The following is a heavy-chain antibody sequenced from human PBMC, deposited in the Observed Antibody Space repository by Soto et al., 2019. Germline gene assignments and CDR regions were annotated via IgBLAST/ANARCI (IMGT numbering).Heavy chain of an antibody. CDR3: AGGNSSRWYWFDP. D-gene: IGHD6-13*01. V-gene: IGHV4-31*03. CDR2: IYYNGNT. CDR1: GGSISSTNYY. J-gene: IGHJ5*02. Sequence: QVQLQESGPGLVKPSQTLSLTCTVSGGSISSTNYYWSWIRRHPGKCLEWIGYIYYNGNTYYNPSLKSRVTISVDTSKNQFSLKLSSVTAADTAVYYCAGGNSSRWYWFDPWGQGTLVTVSS.